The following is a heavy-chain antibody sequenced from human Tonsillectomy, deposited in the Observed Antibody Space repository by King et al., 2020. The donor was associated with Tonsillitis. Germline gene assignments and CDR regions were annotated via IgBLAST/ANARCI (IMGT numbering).Heavy chain of an antibody. CDR1: GGSINSYY. D-gene: IGHD1-26*01. Sequence: QVQLQESGPGLVKPSETLSLTCTVSGGSINSYYCNWIRKSAGKGLEGIGRFYTRGSANYNPSLKSRVTMSVDTSKNQFSLKLSSVTAADTAVYYCARDVVPIVGTTVFDYWGQGTLVTVSS. V-gene: IGHV4-4*07. CDR3: ARDVVPIVGTTVFDY. J-gene: IGHJ4*02. CDR2: FYTRGSA.